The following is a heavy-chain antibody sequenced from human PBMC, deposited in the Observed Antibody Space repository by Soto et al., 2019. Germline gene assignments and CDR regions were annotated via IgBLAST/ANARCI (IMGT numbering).Heavy chain of an antibody. J-gene: IGHJ4*02. CDR3: AGGGGYDRSEYYYAY. CDR2: ITPIFGTS. D-gene: IGHD3-22*01. CDR1: GGTFRNYA. V-gene: IGHV1-69*13. Sequence: EASVKVSCKASGGTFRNYAISWVRQAPGKGLEWMGGITPIFGTSNYAQKFKGRVTVTADESTRTAYMELSSLRSEDTAMYYCAGGGGYDRSEYYYAYGGQETLVTVSS.